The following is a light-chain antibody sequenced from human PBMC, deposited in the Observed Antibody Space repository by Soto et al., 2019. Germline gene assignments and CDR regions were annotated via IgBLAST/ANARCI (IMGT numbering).Light chain of an antibody. CDR3: QSYDNSLSGDV. CDR2: GNS. CDR1: RSNIGAGHD. Sequence: QSVLTQPPSVSGAPGQRVTLSCTGGRSNIGAGHDVHWYQQLPGTAPKLLIFGNSHRPSGVPDRFSDAKSDTSASLTVTGLQAEDEADYFCQSYDNSLSGDVFGTGTKLTVL. V-gene: IGLV1-40*01. J-gene: IGLJ1*01.